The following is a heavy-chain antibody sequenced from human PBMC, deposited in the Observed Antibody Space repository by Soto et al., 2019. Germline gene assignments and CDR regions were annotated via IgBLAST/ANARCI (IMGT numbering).Heavy chain of an antibody. CDR3: ARGAYRSGGSCYPPWFDT. CDR2: ISGYNGNT. J-gene: IGHJ5*02. D-gene: IGHD2-15*01. V-gene: IGHV1-18*01. CDR1: GGAFSRHT. Sequence: SVKGARKAAGGAFSRHTGGCGRQTPGKGLEWMGWISGYNGNTNYAQKLQGRVTMTTDTSTSTTYMELRSLRSDDTAVYYCARGAYRSGGSCYPPWFDTSGEGTLVTVSS.